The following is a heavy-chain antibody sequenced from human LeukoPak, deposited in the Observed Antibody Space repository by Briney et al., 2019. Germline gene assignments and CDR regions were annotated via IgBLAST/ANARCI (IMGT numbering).Heavy chain of an antibody. CDR3: ARLVGGANCGVNCYVFDY. CDR1: GYIFPNYW. D-gene: IGHD2-21*02. J-gene: IGHJ4*02. V-gene: IGHV5-10-1*01. CDR2: FDPGDSEP. Sequence: ESLRTSWKGSGYIFPNYWITWDRQMPGKGLGGKGGFDPGDSEPNYSPSFQGHVTISGDKAITTAYLQWGRLRASDTAMYYCARLVGGANCGVNCYVFDYWGQGTLVSVSS.